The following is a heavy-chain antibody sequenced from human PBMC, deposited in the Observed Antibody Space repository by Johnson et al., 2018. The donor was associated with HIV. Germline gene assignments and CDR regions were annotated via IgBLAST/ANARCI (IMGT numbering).Heavy chain of an antibody. CDR3: AREPSGCSGGSCYSWGAFDI. CDR2: IYSGGST. V-gene: IGHV3-53*01. J-gene: IGHJ3*02. CDR1: GFTVSSNY. D-gene: IGHD2-15*01. Sequence: VQLVESGGGLIQPGGSLRLSCAASGFTVSSNYMSWVRQAPGKGLEWVSVIYSGGSTYYADSVKGRFTISSDNSKNTLSLQMSSLRGEDTAVYDCAREPSGCSGGSCYSWGAFDIWGQGTMVTVSS.